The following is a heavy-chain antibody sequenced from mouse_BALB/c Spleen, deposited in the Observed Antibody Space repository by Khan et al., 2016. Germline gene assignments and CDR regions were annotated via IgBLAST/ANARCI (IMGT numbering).Heavy chain of an antibody. V-gene: IGHV7-3*02. Sequence: EGGLAGLGGGLVQPGGSLRLSCATSGFTFTDYYMSWVRQPPGKALEWLGFVGNKAKGSTTEYSASVKGWFTITRDNSKSILYLQMYNLRAEDSAAYYCARDGDDIGYFDVWGAGTTVTVAS. CDR2: VGNKAKGSTT. D-gene: IGHD2-13*01. J-gene: IGHJ1*01. CDR3: ARDGDDIGYFDV. CDR1: GFTFTDYY.